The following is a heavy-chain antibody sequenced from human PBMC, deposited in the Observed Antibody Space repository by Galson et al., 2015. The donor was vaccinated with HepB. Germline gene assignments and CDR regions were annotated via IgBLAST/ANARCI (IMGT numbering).Heavy chain of an antibody. J-gene: IGHJ4*02. CDR3: ARGVLGTAGAGYYFDC. CDR1: FTFSRYY. V-gene: IGHV3-69-1*01. Sequence: FTFSRYYMSWVRQAPGKGLEWVSSIISTRYIYYGDSVKGRFTISRDNAKKSLYLQMNSLRAEDTAVYFCARGVLGTAGAGYYFDCWGQGTLVTVSS. CDR2: IISTRYI. D-gene: IGHD1-1*01.